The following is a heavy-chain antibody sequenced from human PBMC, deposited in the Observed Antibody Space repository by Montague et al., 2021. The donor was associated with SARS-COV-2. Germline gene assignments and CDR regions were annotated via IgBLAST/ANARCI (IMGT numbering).Heavy chain of an antibody. CDR2: IQYSGIT. CDR3: AIHLAISGPAAVYDY. D-gene: IGHD2-2*01. J-gene: IGHJ4*02. V-gene: IGHV4-39*01. CDR1: GDSISSGYFY. Sequence: SETLSLTCTVSGDSISSGYFYWGWIRQPPGKGLEWVGTIQYSGITYHNPCLKSRVTISVDTSRNQFSLKLSSVTAADTAIYYCAIHLAISGPAAVYDYWGQGTLVTVSS.